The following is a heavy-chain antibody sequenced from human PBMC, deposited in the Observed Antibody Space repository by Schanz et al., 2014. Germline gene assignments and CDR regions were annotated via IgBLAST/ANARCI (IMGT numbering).Heavy chain of an antibody. CDR1: GFSFSSYA. D-gene: IGHD2-2*01. CDR3: ARESSNDIVLVPGAVFDH. J-gene: IGHJ4*02. Sequence: EVQLLESGGGLVEPGGSLRLSCAASGFSFSSYAMGWVRQAPGKGLEWVSIIFTDGRTYYADSVKGRFTISRDNSKNTLFLQMNSLRPGDTAVYYCARESSNDIVLVPGAVFDHWGQGILVTVSS. V-gene: IGHV3-23*03. CDR2: IIFTDGRT.